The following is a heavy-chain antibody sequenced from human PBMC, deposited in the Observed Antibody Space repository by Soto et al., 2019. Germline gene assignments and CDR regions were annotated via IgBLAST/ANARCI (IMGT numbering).Heavy chain of an antibody. CDR3: ARDFRYYSNYGNHPEIQY. D-gene: IGHD4-4*01. Sequence: GGSLRLSCAASGFTFSSYSMNWVRQAPGKGLEWVSSISSSSSYIYYADSVKGRFTISRDNAKNSLYLQMNSLRAEDTAVYYCARDFRYYSNYGNHPEIQYWGQGTLVTVSS. V-gene: IGHV3-21*01. CDR2: ISSSSSYI. J-gene: IGHJ1*01. CDR1: GFTFSSYS.